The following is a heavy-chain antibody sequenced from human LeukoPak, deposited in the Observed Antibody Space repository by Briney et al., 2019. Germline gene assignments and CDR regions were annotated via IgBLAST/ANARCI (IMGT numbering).Heavy chain of an antibody. CDR1: GFTFSSYW. V-gene: IGHV3-74*01. CDR3: ARTSRSSAFDI. J-gene: IGHJ3*02. Sequence: PGGSMGLSCAASGFTFSSYWMHWVRQAPGKGLVWVSRINSDGSSTRYADSVKGRFTISRDNAKNTLYLQMNSLRAEDTAVYYCARTSRSSAFDIWGQGTIVTVSS. CDR2: INSDGSST.